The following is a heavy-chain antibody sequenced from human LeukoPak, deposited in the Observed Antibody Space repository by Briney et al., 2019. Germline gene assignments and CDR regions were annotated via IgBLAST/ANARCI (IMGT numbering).Heavy chain of an antibody. CDR3: AELGITMIGGV. CDR1: GFTFSSYW. Sequence: GGSLRLSCAASGFTFSSYWMSWVRQAPGKGLEWVATIRQDGSQKYYVDSVKGRLTISRDNAKNSLYLQMNSLRAEDTAVYYCAELGITMIGGVWGKGTTVTISS. J-gene: IGHJ6*04. D-gene: IGHD3-10*02. V-gene: IGHV3-7*01. CDR2: IRQDGSQK.